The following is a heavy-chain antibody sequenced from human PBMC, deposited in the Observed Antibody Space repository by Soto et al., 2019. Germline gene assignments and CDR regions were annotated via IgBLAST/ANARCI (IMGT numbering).Heavy chain of an antibody. D-gene: IGHD3-9*01. CDR3: ATQKDAMGYFDWLLYQDKPLDV. Sequence: EVQLVESGGGLVKPGGSLRLSCAASGFTFSSYSMNWVRQAPGKGLEWVSSISSSSSYIYYADSVKGRFTISRDNAKNSLYLQMNSLRAEDTAVYYCATQKDAMGYFDWLLYQDKPLDVWGQGTTVTVSS. J-gene: IGHJ6*02. V-gene: IGHV3-21*01. CDR2: ISSSSSYI. CDR1: GFTFSSYS.